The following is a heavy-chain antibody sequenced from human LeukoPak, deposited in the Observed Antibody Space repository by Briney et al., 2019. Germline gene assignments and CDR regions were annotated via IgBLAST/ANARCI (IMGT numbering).Heavy chain of an antibody. CDR3: ARYGPGVNYYYGMDV. CDR1: GGSITSSNW. V-gene: IGHV4-4*02. Sequence: SGTLSLTCAVSGGSITSSNWWSWVRQPPGKGLEWHGEIYHSGSTNYNPSLKSRVTISIDKSDNQFSLKLSSVTAADTAVYYCARYGPGVNYYYGMDVWGQGTTVTVSS. CDR2: IYHSGST. J-gene: IGHJ6*02. D-gene: IGHD2-21*01.